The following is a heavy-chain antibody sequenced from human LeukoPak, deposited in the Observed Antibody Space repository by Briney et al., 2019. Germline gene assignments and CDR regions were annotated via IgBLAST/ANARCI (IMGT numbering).Heavy chain of an antibody. CDR3: ASALPGSAAIWPRYDC. D-gene: IGHD2-2*02. Sequence: PSQTLSLTCTVSGDSINSGGYYWSWIRLHPGKGLEWIGYIYYSGSTYYNPSLGSRVTISVDTARNQFSLKLSSVTAADTAAYYCASALPGSAAIWPRYDCWGQGTLVTVSS. CDR2: IYYSGST. J-gene: IGHJ4*02. V-gene: IGHV4-31*03. CDR1: GDSINSGGYY.